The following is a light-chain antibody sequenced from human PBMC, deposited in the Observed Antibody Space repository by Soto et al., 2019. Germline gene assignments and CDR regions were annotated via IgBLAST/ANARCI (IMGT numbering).Light chain of an antibody. V-gene: IGLV2-8*01. CDR2: ETN. CDR1: SSDVGGYNY. J-gene: IGLJ1*01. Sequence: QPALTQPPSASGSPGQSVTISCTGTSSDVGGYNYVSWYQQYPGKAPKLMIYETNKRPSGVPDRFSGSSSGKTASASLTVSGLQAEDEADYYCSSYEGTSNSLVFGTGTKLTVL. CDR3: SSYEGTSNSLV.